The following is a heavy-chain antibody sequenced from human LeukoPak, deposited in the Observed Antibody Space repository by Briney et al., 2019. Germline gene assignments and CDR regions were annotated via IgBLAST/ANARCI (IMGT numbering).Heavy chain of an antibody. V-gene: IGHV1-2*02. CDR2: IDPYTGNT. J-gene: IGHJ4*02. CDR1: GYTFVGYY. CDR3: AREYSASEH. Sequence: VASVKVSCKASGYTFVGYYLHGVRQAPGQGLEWMAWIDPYTGNTHYAQKFQGRITVTRDTSVSTTYMEPSWLTSDDTARYYCAREYSASEHWGQGTLVTVSS. D-gene: IGHD5-12*01.